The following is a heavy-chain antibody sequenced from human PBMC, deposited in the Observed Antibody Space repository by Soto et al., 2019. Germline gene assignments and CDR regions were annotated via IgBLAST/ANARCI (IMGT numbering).Heavy chain of an antibody. CDR2: IIPIYGTA. Sequence: QVQLVQSGAAVKKPGSSVKVSCKASGDTFSSYSISWVRQAPGQGLEWMGRIIPIYGTANSAQKFQGRVTITADKSTSTAYMELSSLRTDDPAVYYCANIQMASSGWYVWALASWGQGTLVTVSS. CDR3: ANIQMASSGWYVWALAS. CDR1: GDTFSSYS. J-gene: IGHJ4*02. D-gene: IGHD6-19*01. V-gene: IGHV1-69*06.